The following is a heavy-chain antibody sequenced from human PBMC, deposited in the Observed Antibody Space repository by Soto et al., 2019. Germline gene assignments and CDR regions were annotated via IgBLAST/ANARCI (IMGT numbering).Heavy chain of an antibody. CDR3: ARHDFWSGPVNWFDP. CDR1: GGTFSSYA. J-gene: IGHJ5*02. CDR2: IIPIFGTA. Sequence: SVKVSCKASGGTFSSYAISWVRQAPGQGLEWMGGIIPIFGTANYAQKFQGRVTITADESTSTAYMELSSLRSEDTAVYYCARHDFWSGPVNWFDPWGQGTLVTVSS. D-gene: IGHD3-3*01. V-gene: IGHV1-69*13.